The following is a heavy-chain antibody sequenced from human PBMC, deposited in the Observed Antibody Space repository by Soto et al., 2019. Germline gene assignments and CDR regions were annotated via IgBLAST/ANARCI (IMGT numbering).Heavy chain of an antibody. CDR1: GGSFSGYY. V-gene: IGHV4-34*01. J-gene: IGHJ6*02. D-gene: IGHD6-13*01. CDR2: INHSGST. Sequence: SETLSLTCAVYGGSFSGYYWSWIRQPPGKGLEWIGEINHSGSTNYNPSLKSRVTISVDTSKNQFSLKLSSVTAADTAVYYCARAGRSYSSSWYGNNYYGMDVWGQGTTVTVSS. CDR3: ARAGRSYSSSWYGNNYYGMDV.